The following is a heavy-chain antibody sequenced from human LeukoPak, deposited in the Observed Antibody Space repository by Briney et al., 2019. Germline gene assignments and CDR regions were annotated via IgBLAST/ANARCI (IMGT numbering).Heavy chain of an antibody. V-gene: IGHV4-61*05. Sequence: SETLSLTCTVSGGSISSSSYYWGWIRQPPGKGLEWIGYIYYSGSTNYNPSLKSRVTISVDTSKNQFSLKLSSVTAADTAVYYCARPMVRGAADAFDIWGQGTMVTVSS. J-gene: IGHJ3*02. CDR3: ARPMVRGAADAFDI. D-gene: IGHD3-10*01. CDR2: IYYSGST. CDR1: GGSISSSSYY.